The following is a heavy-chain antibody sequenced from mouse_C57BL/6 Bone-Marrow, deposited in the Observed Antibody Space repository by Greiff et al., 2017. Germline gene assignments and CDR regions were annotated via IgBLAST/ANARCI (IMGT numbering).Heavy chain of an antibody. V-gene: IGHV2-2*01. CDR3: ARKDSSGYDYAMDY. CDR1: GFSLTSYG. D-gene: IGHD3-2*02. Sequence: VKVEESGPGLVQPSQSLSITCTVSGFSLTSYGVHWVRQSPGKGLEWLGVIWSGGSTDYNAAFISRLSISKDNSKSQVFFKMNSLQADDTAIYYCARKDSSGYDYAMDYWGQGTSVTVSS. J-gene: IGHJ4*01. CDR2: IWSGGST.